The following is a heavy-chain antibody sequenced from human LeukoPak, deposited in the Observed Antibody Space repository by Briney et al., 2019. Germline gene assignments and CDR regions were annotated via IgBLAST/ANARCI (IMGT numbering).Heavy chain of an antibody. D-gene: IGHD3-22*01. V-gene: IGHV3-23*01. Sequence: HSGGSLRLSCAASGFTFSSYAMSWVSQAPGKGLEWVSSISGSGGSTYYADSVKGRFTISRDNSKNTLYLQMNSLRAEDTAVYYCAKVERYYYDSSGYYLYWGQGTLVTVSS. CDR3: AKVERYYYDSSGYYLY. CDR2: ISGSGGST. CDR1: GFTFSSYA. J-gene: IGHJ4*02.